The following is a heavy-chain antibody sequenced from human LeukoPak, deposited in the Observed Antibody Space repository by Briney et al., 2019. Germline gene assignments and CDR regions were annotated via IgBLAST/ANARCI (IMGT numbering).Heavy chain of an antibody. J-gene: IGHJ4*02. CDR3: AKDLGEGIVGTFDY. V-gene: IGHV4-59*01. CDR1: GGSISSYY. D-gene: IGHD1-26*01. Sequence: SETLSLTCTVSGGSISSYYWSWIRQPPGKGLEWIGCIYNSGSTNYNPSLKSRVTISVDTSKNQFSLKLSSVTAADTAVYYCAKDLGEGIVGTFDYWGQGTLVTVSS. CDR2: IYNSGST.